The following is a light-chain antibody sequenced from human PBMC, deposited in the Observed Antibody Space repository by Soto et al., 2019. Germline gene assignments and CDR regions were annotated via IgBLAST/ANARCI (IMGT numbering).Light chain of an antibody. J-gene: IGKJ3*01. Sequence: EIVLTQSPGTLSLSPGERATLSCRASQSVSSTYLAWYQQKPGQAPRPLIYGASSRATGIPDRFSGSGSGTDFTLTISRLEPEDFAVYYCQQYGSSPLFAFGPGTKVEI. CDR3: QQYGSSPLFA. CDR2: GAS. V-gene: IGKV3-20*01. CDR1: QSVSSTY.